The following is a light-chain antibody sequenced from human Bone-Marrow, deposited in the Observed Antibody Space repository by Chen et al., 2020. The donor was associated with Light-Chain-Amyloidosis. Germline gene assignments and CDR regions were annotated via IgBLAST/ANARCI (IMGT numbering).Light chain of an antibody. CDR2: RDT. CDR3: QSADSSGTNEVI. Sequence: SYELTQPPSVSVSPGQTARITCSGDDLPTKYAYWYQQKPGQAPVLVIHRDTERPSGISERFSGSSSETTATLTISGVQAEDEADYHCQSADSSGTNEVIFGGWTKLTVL. CDR1: DLPTKY. J-gene: IGLJ2*01. V-gene: IGLV3-25*03.